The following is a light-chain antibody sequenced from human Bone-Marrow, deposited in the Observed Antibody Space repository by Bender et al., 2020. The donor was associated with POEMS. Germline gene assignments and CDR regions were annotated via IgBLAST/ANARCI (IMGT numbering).Light chain of an antibody. CDR2: DVS. CDR1: SSDIGDYNY. V-gene: IGLV2-8*01. CDR3: SSYAGSNNLV. Sequence: QSALTQPASVSGSPGQSITISCTGISSDIGDYNYVSWYQQHPGKAPKLMIYDVSKRPSGVPDRFSGSKSGNTASLTVSGLQAEDEADYYCSSYAGSNNLVFGGGTKLTVL. J-gene: IGLJ2*01.